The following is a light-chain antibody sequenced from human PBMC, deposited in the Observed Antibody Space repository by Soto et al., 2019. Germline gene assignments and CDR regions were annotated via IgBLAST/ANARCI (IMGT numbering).Light chain of an antibody. Sequence: EIVMTQSPATLSVSPGERATLSCRASQSFSSNLSCYQHKPGQAHRLLIYGASTRATGIPARFSGSGSGTEFTLTISSLQYEDCAVYYCQQYNNWPPWTFGQGTKVDIK. CDR2: GAS. CDR3: QQYNNWPPWT. J-gene: IGKJ1*01. CDR1: QSFSSN. V-gene: IGKV3-15*01.